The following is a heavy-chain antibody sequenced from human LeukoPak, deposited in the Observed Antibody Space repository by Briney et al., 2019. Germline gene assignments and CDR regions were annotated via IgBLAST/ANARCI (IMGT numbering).Heavy chain of an antibody. CDR3: VRQEPYGGKTFDP. CDR2: ISTDSTTI. Sequence: GRSLRLSCAASGFTFSSYAMNWVRQAPGKGLEWISYISTDSTTIYYADSVRGRFTISRDNAKNSLYLQMNRLRAEDTGVYYCVRQEPYGGKTFDPWGQGTLVTVSS. CDR1: GFTFSSYA. J-gene: IGHJ5*02. D-gene: IGHD4-23*01. V-gene: IGHV3-48*01.